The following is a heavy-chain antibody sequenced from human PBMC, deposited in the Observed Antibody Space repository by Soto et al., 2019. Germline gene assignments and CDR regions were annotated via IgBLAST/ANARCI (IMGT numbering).Heavy chain of an antibody. CDR3: ARDSHIVVVTAIGPNWFDP. CDR1: GFTFSSYG. V-gene: IGHV3-33*01. J-gene: IGHJ5*02. Sequence: QVQLVESGGGVVQPGRSLRLSCAASGFTFSSYGMHWVRQAPGKGLEWVAVIWYDGSNKYYADSVKGRFTISRDNSKNTLYLQMNSLRAEDTAVYYCARDSHIVVVTAIGPNWFDPWGQGTLVTVSS. D-gene: IGHD2-21*02. CDR2: IWYDGSNK.